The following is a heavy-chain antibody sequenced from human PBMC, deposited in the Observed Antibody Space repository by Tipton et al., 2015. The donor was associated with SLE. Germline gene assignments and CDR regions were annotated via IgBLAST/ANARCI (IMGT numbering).Heavy chain of an antibody. V-gene: IGHV4-59*08. CDR1: GGSISSYY. D-gene: IGHD3-3*01. CDR2: IYYSGST. Sequence: TLSLTCTVSGGSISSYYWSWIRQPPGKGLEWIGYIYYSGSTNYNPSLKSRVTISVDTSKNQFSLKLSSVTAAGTAVYYCARTRYDFWSGLTSDDAFDIWGQGTMVTVSS. J-gene: IGHJ3*02. CDR3: ARTRYDFWSGLTSDDAFDI.